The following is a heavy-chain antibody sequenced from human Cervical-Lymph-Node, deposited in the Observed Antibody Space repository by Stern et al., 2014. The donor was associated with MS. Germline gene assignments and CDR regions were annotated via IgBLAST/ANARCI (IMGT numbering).Heavy chain of an antibody. V-gene: IGHV2-26*01. D-gene: IGHD3-10*01. J-gene: IGHJ4*02. CDR1: GFSLSNGRMG. CDR2: IFSNDER. Sequence: QVTLKESGPVLVKPTETLMLTCTVSGFSLSNGRMGVSGIRQPPGKALEWLGHIFSNDERSYSTSLKSRLTISKDTSRSQVVLTMTNMDPVDTATYFCARILYDGAYRGDYWGQGILVTVSS. CDR3: ARILYDGAYRGDY.